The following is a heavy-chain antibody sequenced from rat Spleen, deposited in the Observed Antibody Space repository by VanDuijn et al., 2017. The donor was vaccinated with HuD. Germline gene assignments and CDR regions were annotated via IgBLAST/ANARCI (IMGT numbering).Heavy chain of an antibody. J-gene: IGHJ1*01. Sequence: EVQLVESGGGLVQPGGSLKLSCVASGFTFSNYGMAWVRQAPTKGLEWVASITNSGGSTYYRVSVKGRFTISRDNAKNTMYLQMDSLRSEDTATYYCARHEDYYSIYPHWYFDCWGPGTMVTVSS. CDR2: ITNSGGST. V-gene: IGHV5S13*01. CDR1: GFTFSNYG. CDR3: ARHEDYYSIYPHWYFDC. D-gene: IGHD1-2*01.